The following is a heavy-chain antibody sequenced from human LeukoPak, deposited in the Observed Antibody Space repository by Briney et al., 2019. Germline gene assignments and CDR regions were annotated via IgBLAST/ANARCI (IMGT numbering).Heavy chain of an antibody. CDR1: GFTFSSYG. V-gene: IGHV3-30*18. J-gene: IGHJ5*02. CDR3: AKDSGWFDP. Sequence: GSLRLSCAASGFTFSSYGMHWVRQAPGKGLEWVAVISYDGSNKYYADSVKGRFTISRDNSKNTLYLQVNSLRAEDTAVYYCAKDSGWFDPWGQGTLVTVSS. CDR2: ISYDGSNK.